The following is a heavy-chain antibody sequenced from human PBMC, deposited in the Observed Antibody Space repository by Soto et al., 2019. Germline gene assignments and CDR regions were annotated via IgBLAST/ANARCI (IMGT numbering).Heavy chain of an antibody. CDR3: AREYCSSTSCLNWFDP. D-gene: IGHD2-2*01. CDR1: GFTFSSNW. CDR2: IRQDGSEI. J-gene: IGHJ5*02. Sequence: PGGSLRLSCVGSGFTFSSNWMTWVRQTPGKGLEWVANIRQDGSEINYVDSVKGRFTISRDNTKNSLYLQMNSLRAEDTAVYYCAREYCSSTSCLNWFDPWGQGTLVTVSS. V-gene: IGHV3-7*01.